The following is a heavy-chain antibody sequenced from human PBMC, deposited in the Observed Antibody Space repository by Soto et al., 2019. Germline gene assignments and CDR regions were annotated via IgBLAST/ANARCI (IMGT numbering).Heavy chain of an antibody. Sequence: ASVKVSCKASGYTFTSYGISWVRQAPGQGLEWMGWISAYNGNTNYAQKLQGRVTMTTDTSTSTAYMELSSLRPEDTAVYYCARGLVLRFLEWLSPFDYWGQGTLVTVSS. D-gene: IGHD3-3*01. CDR2: ISAYNGNT. V-gene: IGHV1-18*04. J-gene: IGHJ4*02. CDR3: ARGLVLRFLEWLSPFDY. CDR1: GYTFTSYG.